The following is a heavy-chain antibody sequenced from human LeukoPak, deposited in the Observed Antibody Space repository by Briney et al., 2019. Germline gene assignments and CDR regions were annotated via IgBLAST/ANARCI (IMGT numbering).Heavy chain of an antibody. V-gene: IGHV3-66*02. Sequence: GGSLRLSCAASGFTVSSNYMSWVRQAPGKGLKWVSVIYSGGSTYYADSVKGRFTISRDNFKNTLYLQMNSLRADDTAVYFCARDGSPDCTNGICYTRFLYYFDYWGQGTLVSVSS. D-gene: IGHD2-8*01. CDR2: IYSGGST. CDR3: ARDGSPDCTNGICYTRFLYYFDY. CDR1: GFTVSSNY. J-gene: IGHJ4*02.